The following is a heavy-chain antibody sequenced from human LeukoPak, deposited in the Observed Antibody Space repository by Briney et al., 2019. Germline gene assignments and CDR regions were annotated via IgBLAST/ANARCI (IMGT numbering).Heavy chain of an antibody. J-gene: IGHJ6*02. CDR1: GFTVSNTY. CDR2: ISYDGSNK. D-gene: IGHD2-15*01. Sequence: GGSLRLSCAASGFTVSNTYMTWVRQAPGKGLEWVAVISYDGSNKYYADSVKGRFTISRDNSKNTLYLQMNSLRAEDTAVYYCARDRCSGGSCYGYYYGMDVWGQGTTVTVSS. V-gene: IGHV3-30-3*01. CDR3: ARDRCSGGSCYGYYYGMDV.